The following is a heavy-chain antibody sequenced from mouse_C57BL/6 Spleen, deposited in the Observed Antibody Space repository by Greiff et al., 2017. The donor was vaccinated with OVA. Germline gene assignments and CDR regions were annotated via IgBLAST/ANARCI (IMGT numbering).Heavy chain of an antibody. V-gene: IGHV1-69*01. J-gene: IGHJ4*01. CDR3: ARSYYGSRGAMDY. Sequence: QVQLKQPGAELVMPGASVKLSCKASGYTFTSYWMHWVKQRPGQGLEWIGEIDPSDSYTNYNQKFKGKSTLTVDKSSSTAYMQLSSLTSEDSAVYYCARSYYGSRGAMDYWGQGTSVTVSS. D-gene: IGHD1-1*01. CDR1: GYTFTSYW. CDR2: IDPSDSYT.